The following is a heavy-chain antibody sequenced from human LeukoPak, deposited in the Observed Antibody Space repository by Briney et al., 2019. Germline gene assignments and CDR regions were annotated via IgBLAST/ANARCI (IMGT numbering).Heavy chain of an antibody. D-gene: IGHD4-17*01. J-gene: IGHJ4*02. V-gene: IGHV4-4*07. CDR3: AREYGDFDY. CDR1: GGSISSYY. Sequence: SETLSLTCTVSGGSISSYYWSWIRQPAGKGLEWIGRIDKSGRTSYNPTLKSRVTMSVDTSKNQFSLKLNSMTAADTAVYYCAREYGDFDYWGQGTLVTVSS. CDR2: IDKSGRT.